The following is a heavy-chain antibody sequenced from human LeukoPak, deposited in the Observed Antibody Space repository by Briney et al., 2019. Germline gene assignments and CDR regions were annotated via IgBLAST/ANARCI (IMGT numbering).Heavy chain of an antibody. CDR2: MNPNSGNT. J-gene: IGHJ4*02. CDR1: GYSFNNYD. V-gene: IGHV1-8*01. Sequence: GASVKVSCTASGYSFNNYDINWVRQAPGQGLEWMGWMNPNSGNTGYAQNFRGRVTMTRTTSISTAYMELSSLRSEDTAVYYCARSSALAVAGTGFDYWGQGTLVTVSS. CDR3: ARSSALAVAGTGFDY. D-gene: IGHD6-19*01.